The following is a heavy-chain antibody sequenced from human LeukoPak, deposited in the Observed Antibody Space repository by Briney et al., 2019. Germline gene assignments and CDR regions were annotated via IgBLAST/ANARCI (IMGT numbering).Heavy chain of an antibody. D-gene: IGHD1-26*01. CDR3: AKAFRIVGAV. J-gene: IGHJ4*02. Sequence: PGGSLRLSCAASGFTFSSYSMNWVRQAPGKGLEWVSYISSSSSTIDYADSVKGRFTISRDNAKNSLYLQMNSLRAEDTAVYYCAKAFRIVGAVWGQGTLVTVSS. CDR1: GFTFSSYS. CDR2: ISSSSSTI. V-gene: IGHV3-48*01.